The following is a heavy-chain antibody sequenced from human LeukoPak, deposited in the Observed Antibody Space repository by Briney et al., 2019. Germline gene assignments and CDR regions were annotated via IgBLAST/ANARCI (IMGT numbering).Heavy chain of an antibody. Sequence: GGSLRLTCAASGYTFSDYYMSWIRQAPGTGLEWVSYISSSGSTIYYADSVKGRFTISRDNAKNSLYLQMNSLRAEDTAVYYCAREHYGSGSDPFDYWGQGTLVTVSS. CDR3: AREHYGSGSDPFDY. CDR1: GYTFSDYY. D-gene: IGHD3-10*01. CDR2: ISSSGSTI. J-gene: IGHJ4*02. V-gene: IGHV3-11*01.